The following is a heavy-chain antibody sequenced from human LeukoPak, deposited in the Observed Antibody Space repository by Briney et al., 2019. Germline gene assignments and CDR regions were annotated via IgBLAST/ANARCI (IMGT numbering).Heavy chain of an antibody. V-gene: IGHV1-69*13. CDR2: IIPIFGTA. D-gene: IGHD6-19*01. J-gene: IGHJ5*02. Sequence: SVKVSCKASGGTFSSYAISWVRQAPGQGLEWMGGIIPIFGTANYAQKFQGRVTITADESTSTAYMELSSLRSEDTAVYYCASGYSSGWYEPGGNWFDPWGQGTLVTVSS. CDR3: ASGYSSGWYEPGGNWFDP. CDR1: GGTFSSYA.